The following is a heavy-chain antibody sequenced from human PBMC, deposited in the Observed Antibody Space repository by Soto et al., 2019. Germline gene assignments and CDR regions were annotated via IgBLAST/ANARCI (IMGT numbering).Heavy chain of an antibody. V-gene: IGHV1-69*01. CDR2: IIPIFGTA. CDR3: ARGAPPIVVVTARFYGMDV. CDR1: GGTFSSYA. D-gene: IGHD2-21*02. J-gene: IGHJ6*02. Sequence: QVQLVQSGAEVKKPGSSVKVSCKASGGTFSSYAISWVRQAPGQGLEWMGGIIPIFGTANYAQKFQGRVTITADESTSPAYMELSSLRSEDTAVYYCARGAPPIVVVTARFYGMDVWGQGTTVTVSS.